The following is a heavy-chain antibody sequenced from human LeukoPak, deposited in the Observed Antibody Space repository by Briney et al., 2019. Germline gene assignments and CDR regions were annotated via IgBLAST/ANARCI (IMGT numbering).Heavy chain of an antibody. CDR1: GGSFSGYY. J-gene: IGHJ4*02. CDR2: INHSGST. V-gene: IGHV4-34*01. CDR3: ARSIQIWPHSTFGY. D-gene: IGHD5-18*01. Sequence: SETLSLTCAVYGGSFSGYYWSWIRQPPGKGLEWIGEINHSGSTNYDPSLKSRATISIDTSKNQFSLKLTSVTAADTALYFCARSIQIWPHSTFGYWGQGTLVTVSS.